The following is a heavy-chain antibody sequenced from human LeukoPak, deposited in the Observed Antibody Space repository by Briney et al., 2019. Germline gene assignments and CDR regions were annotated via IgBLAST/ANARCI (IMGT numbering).Heavy chain of an antibody. V-gene: IGHV3-23*01. J-gene: IGHJ4*02. CDR2: IGGSGDSI. CDR3: AKAGGGGIQVWLPFDY. CDR1: GFTFSSYA. D-gene: IGHD5-18*01. Sequence: GGSLRLSCVASGFTFSSYAMTWARGGPGKGPEGVSDIGGSGDSIQYADSVKGRFTISRDNSKNTLYLQMNSLRAEDTGVYYCAKAGGGGIQVWLPFDYWGQGTMVTVSS.